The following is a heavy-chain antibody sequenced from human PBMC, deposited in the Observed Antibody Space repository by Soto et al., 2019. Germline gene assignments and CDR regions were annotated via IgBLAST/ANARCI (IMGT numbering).Heavy chain of an antibody. CDR2: ISYDGSNK. Sequence: PGGSLRLSCAASGFTFSSYGMHWVRQAPGKGLEWVAVISYDGSNKYYADSVKGRFTISRDNSKNTLYLQMNSLRAEDTAVYYCAKDHSERATVTTDDLDYWGQGTLVTVSS. CDR1: GFTFSSYG. J-gene: IGHJ4*02. V-gene: IGHV3-30*18. D-gene: IGHD4-17*01. CDR3: AKDHSERATVTTDDLDY.